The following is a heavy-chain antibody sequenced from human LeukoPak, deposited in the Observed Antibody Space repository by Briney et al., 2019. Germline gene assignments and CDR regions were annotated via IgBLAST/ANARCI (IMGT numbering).Heavy chain of an antibody. Sequence: GASVKVSCKASGYSFTSFGITWVRQAPGQGLEWMGWISRHNGNTDYAQRFRGRVTLTIDTSTTTADMELRNLIPDDTAGYYCARHYLGSGSEDYWGQGTLVSVSS. CDR2: ISRHNGNT. J-gene: IGHJ4*02. CDR1: GYSFTSFG. D-gene: IGHD3-10*01. CDR3: ARHYLGSGSEDY. V-gene: IGHV1-18*01.